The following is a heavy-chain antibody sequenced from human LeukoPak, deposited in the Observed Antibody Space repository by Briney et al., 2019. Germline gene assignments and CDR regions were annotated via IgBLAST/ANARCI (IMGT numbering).Heavy chain of an antibody. CDR2: IYYSGST. CDR3: ARGGGVVVVPAAQPMRGGGIDY. Sequence: PSETLSLTCTVSGGSISSYYWSWIRQPPGKGLEWIGYIYYSGSTNYNPSLKSRVTISVDTSKNQFSLKLSSVTAADTAVYYCARGGGVVVVPAAQPMRGGGIDYWGQGTLVTVSS. J-gene: IGHJ4*02. V-gene: IGHV4-59*12. CDR1: GGSISSYY. D-gene: IGHD2-2*01.